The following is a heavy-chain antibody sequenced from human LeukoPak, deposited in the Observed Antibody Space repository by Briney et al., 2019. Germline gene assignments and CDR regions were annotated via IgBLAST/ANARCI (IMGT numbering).Heavy chain of an antibody. D-gene: IGHD6-19*01. Sequence: GGSLRLSCAASGFTFSSYAMHWVRQAPGKGLEWVAVISYDGSNKYYADSVKGRFTISRDNSKNTLYLQMNSLGAGDTAVYYCARDHRGGYSSGWFRIDYWGQGTLVTVSS. V-gene: IGHV3-30-3*01. CDR3: ARDHRGGYSSGWFRIDY. CDR1: GFTFSSYA. J-gene: IGHJ4*02. CDR2: ISYDGSNK.